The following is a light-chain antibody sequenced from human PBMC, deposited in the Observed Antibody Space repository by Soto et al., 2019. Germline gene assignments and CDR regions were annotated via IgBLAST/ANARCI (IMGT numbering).Light chain of an antibody. V-gene: IGLV2-14*01. CDR2: DVT. CDR1: SSDVGGYSY. CDR3: SSYAGSHNYV. Sequence: QSVLTQRASVSGSPGQSITISCTGTSSDVGGYSYVSWFQQHPGKVPKLMIYDVTNRPSGVSNRFSASKSGNTASLTISGLQAEDEADYYCSSYAGSHNYVFGTGTKLTVL. J-gene: IGLJ1*01.